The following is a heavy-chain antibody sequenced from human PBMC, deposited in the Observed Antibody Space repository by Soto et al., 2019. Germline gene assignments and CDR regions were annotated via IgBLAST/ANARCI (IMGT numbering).Heavy chain of an antibody. CDR1: GFTFSSYA. V-gene: IGHV3-23*01. D-gene: IGHD3-22*01. CDR3: AKRQRLGGYYYYFDY. J-gene: IGHJ4*02. CDR2: ISGSGGST. Sequence: GGSLRLSCAASGFTFSSYAMSWVRQAPGKGLEWVSAISGSGGSTYYADSVKGRFTISRDNSKNTLYLQMNSLRAEDTAVYYCAKRQRLGGYYYYFDYWGQGTLVTVSS.